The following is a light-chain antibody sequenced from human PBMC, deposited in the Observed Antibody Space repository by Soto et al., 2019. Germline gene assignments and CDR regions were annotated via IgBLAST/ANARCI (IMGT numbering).Light chain of an antibody. Sequence: QSVLTQPASVSGSPGQSITISCTGTSSDVGGYNYVSWYQQHPGKAPKLMIYEVSNRPSGVSNRFSGSKSGNTASLTISGLQAEDEADYYCSSYTSGSIDDVFGTGTKLTVL. CDR3: SSYTSGSIDDV. CDR1: SSDVGGYNY. CDR2: EVS. V-gene: IGLV2-14*01. J-gene: IGLJ1*01.